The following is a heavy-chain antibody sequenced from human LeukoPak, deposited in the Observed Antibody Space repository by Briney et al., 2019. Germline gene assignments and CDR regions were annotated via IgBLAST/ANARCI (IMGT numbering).Heavy chain of an antibody. V-gene: IGHV4-34*01. CDR2: INHSGST. D-gene: IGHD3-10*01. J-gene: IGHJ4*02. CDR1: GGSFSGYY. Sequence: PSETLSLTCAVYGGSFSGYYWSWIRQPPGKGLEWIGEINHSGSTNYNPSLKSRVTISVDTSKNQFSLKLSSVTAADTAVYYCARPGDTMVRGIYYWGQGTLVTVSS. CDR3: ARPGDTMVRGIYY.